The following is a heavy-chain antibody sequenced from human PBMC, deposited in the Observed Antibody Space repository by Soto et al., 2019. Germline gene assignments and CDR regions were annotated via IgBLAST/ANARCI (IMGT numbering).Heavy chain of an antibody. CDR1: GGSIAPYY. D-gene: IGHD2-15*01. CDR2: VSYSGKT. CDR3: ARQQYTVVTAFDV. Sequence: SETLSLTCTVSGGSIAPYYWSWIRQPPGEGLEWIGYVSYSGKTGYNPSLKSRVSMSIDTSKNEFSLKLTSLTAADAATYYCARQQYTVVTAFDVWGQGTTVTVSS. J-gene: IGHJ3*01. V-gene: IGHV4-59*01.